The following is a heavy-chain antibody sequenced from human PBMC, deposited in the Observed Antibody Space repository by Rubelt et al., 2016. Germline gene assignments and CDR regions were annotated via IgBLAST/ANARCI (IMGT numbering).Heavy chain of an antibody. CDR1: GFTFSSYA. CDR3: AKDLGGSYGMVYFDY. CDR2: ISYDGSNK. Sequence: QPGRSLRLSCAASGFTFSSYAMHWVRQAPGKGLEWVAVISYDGSNKYYADSVKGRFTISRDNSKNTLYLQMNSLRAEDTAVYYCAKDLGGSYGMVYFDYWGQGTLVTVSS. D-gene: IGHD1-26*01. J-gene: IGHJ4*02. V-gene: IGHV3-30*04.